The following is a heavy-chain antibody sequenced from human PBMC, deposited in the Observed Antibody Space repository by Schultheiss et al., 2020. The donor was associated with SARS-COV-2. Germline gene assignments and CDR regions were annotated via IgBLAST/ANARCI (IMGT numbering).Heavy chain of an antibody. J-gene: IGHJ4*02. CDR1: GFTFSSYW. D-gene: IGHD6-6*01. Sequence: GGSLRLSCAASGFTFSSYWMSWVRQAPGKGLEWVSAISGSGGSTYYADSVKGRFTISRDNAKNSLYLQMNSLRAGDTAVYYCARNAARLITRAQFDYWGQGTLVTVSS. V-gene: IGHV3-23*01. CDR2: ISGSGGST. CDR3: ARNAARLITRAQFDY.